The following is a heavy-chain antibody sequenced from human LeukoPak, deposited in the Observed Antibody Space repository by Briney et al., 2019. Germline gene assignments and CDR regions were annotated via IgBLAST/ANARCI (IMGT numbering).Heavy chain of an antibody. CDR1: GFTFSSYG. CDR3: AKGGPALAARHLYYFDY. Sequence: GSLRLSCAASGFTFSSYGMHWVRQAPGKGLGWVAVISYDGSNKYYADSVRGRFTISRDNSKNTLYLQMNSLRAEDTAVYYCAKGGPALAARHLYYFDYWGQGTLVTVSS. D-gene: IGHD6-6*01. J-gene: IGHJ4*02. CDR2: ISYDGSNK. V-gene: IGHV3-30*18.